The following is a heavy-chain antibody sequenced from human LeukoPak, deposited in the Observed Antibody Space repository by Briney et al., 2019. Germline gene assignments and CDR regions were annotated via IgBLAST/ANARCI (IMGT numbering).Heavy chain of an antibody. J-gene: IGHJ4*02. D-gene: IGHD1-14*01. Sequence: GMSLRLSCAASGFTFTTYGMHWVRQAPGKGLEWVAIIWYDGSNKYYADSVRGRFTISRDNSKNTLNLQMNSLRVEDTAMYYCAGGEPYVYWGQGTLVTVSS. CDR1: GFTFTTYG. V-gene: IGHV3-33*01. CDR3: AGGEPYVY. CDR2: IWYDGSNK.